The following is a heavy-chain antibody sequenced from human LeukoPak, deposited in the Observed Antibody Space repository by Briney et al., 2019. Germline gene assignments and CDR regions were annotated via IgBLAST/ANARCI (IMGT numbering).Heavy chain of an antibody. CDR2: IHHSGST. V-gene: IGHV4-59*01. J-gene: IGHJ5*02. Sequence: PSETLSLTCTVSGGSISGYYWSWIRQPPGKGLEWIGFIHHSGSTSYNPSLKSRVTMSVDTSKNQFSLKLTSVTAADTAVYFCVGNRGDTSGYYYAWGQGTLVTVSS. CDR3: VGNRGDTSGYYYA. CDR1: GGSISGYY. D-gene: IGHD3-22*01.